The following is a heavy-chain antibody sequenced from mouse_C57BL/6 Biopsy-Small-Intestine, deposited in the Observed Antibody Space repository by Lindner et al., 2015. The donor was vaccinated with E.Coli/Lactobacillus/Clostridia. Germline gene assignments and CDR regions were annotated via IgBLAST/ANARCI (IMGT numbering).Heavy chain of an antibody. Sequence: VQLQESGAELVRPGASVTLSCKASGYTFTDYQMHWVKQTPVHGLEWIGVIDPETGGAAYNQSLRDKAILTADKSSSTAYMELRGLTSEDSAVYYCTRNNFYWGQGTSLTVSS. CDR1: GYTFTDYQ. CDR3: TRNNFY. V-gene: IGHV1-15*01. J-gene: IGHJ2*02. CDR2: IDPETGGA. D-gene: IGHD1-3*01.